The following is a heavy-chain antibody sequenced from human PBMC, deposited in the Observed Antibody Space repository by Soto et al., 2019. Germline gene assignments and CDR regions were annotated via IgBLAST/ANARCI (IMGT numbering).Heavy chain of an antibody. V-gene: IGHV1-69*01. CDR2: IIPIFGTA. J-gene: IGHJ1*01. Sequence: QVQLVQSGAEVKKPGSSVKVSCKASEGTFSSYAISWVRQAPGQGLEWMGGIIPIFGTANYAQKFQGRVTITADESTSTAYMELSSLISEDTAVYYCARGWEGYSSSCSPGYFQHWGQGTLVTVSS. CDR3: ARGWEGYSSSCSPGYFQH. D-gene: IGHD6-13*01. CDR1: EGTFSSYA.